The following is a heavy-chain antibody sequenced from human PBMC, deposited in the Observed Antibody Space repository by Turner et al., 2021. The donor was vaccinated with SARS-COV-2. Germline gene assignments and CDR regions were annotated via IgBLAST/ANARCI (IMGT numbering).Heavy chain of an antibody. J-gene: IGHJ6*02. D-gene: IGHD2-2*02. Sequence: QVQLQESGPGLVKPSETLSLICSVSGGSISSSSYYWGWIRQPPGKGLEWIGSIYYSGSTYYNPSLKSRVTISVDTSKNQFSLKLSSVTAADTAVYYCAGEVVVPAAILGAVYGMDVWGQGTTVTVSS. CDR3: AGEVVVPAAILGAVYGMDV. V-gene: IGHV4-39*01. CDR1: GGSISSSSYY. CDR2: IYYSGST.